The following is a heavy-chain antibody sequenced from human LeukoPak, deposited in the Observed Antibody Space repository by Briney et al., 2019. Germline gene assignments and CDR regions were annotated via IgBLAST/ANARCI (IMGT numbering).Heavy chain of an antibody. CDR2: IYTSGST. CDR1: GGSISSGSYY. CDR3: AREDYDFWSGYKPDY. J-gene: IGHJ4*02. D-gene: IGHD3-3*01. Sequence: SETLSLTCTVSGGSISSGSYYWSWIRQPAGKGLEWIGRIYTSGSTNYNPSLKSRVTISVDTSKNQFSLKLSSVTAADTAVYYCAREDYDFWSGYKPDYWGQGNLVTVSS. V-gene: IGHV4-61*02.